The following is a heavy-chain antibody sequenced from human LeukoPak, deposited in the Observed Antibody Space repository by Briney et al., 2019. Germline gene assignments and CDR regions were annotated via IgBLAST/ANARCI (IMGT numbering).Heavy chain of an antibody. Sequence: SGTLSLTCAVSGGSIGSGGYWSWGRQPPGKGLEWIGQIFYIGSAHYNPSFESRVIMSIDNSRNQLSLRFNSVTAADTAVYYCARHGSYSLAFWGQGALVTVSS. CDR3: ARHGSYSLAF. V-gene: IGHV4-4*02. J-gene: IGHJ4*02. CDR2: IFYIGSA. D-gene: IGHD2-15*01. CDR1: GGSIGSGGY.